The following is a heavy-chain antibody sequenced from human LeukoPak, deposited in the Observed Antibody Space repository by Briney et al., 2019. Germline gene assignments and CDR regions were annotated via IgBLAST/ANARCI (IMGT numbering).Heavy chain of an antibody. CDR2: MHYSGAT. V-gene: IGHV4-34*01. CDR1: GGSFSGYY. D-gene: IGHD3-16*01. J-gene: IGHJ2*01. Sequence: SETLSLTCAISGGSFSGYYWTWIREAPGKGLEWIGEMHYSGATSYKPSLRGRVTISRGTSENQLSLEVTSVTAADTAAYYCARGILGLYYFDVWGRGIPVTVSS. CDR3: ARGILGLYYFDV.